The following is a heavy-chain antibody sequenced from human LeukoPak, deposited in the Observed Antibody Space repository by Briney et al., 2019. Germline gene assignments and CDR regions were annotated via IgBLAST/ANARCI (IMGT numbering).Heavy chain of an antibody. V-gene: IGHV4-59*01. J-gene: IGHJ4*02. D-gene: IGHD3-16*02. Sequence: SETLSLTCTVSGGSISSYYWSWIRQPPGKGLEWIGYIYYSGSTNYNPSLKRRVTISVDTSKNQFTLKLSSVTAADTAVYYCARVLRLSNLPDYWGQGTLVTVSS. CDR1: GGSISSYY. CDR2: IYYSGST. CDR3: ARVLRLSNLPDY.